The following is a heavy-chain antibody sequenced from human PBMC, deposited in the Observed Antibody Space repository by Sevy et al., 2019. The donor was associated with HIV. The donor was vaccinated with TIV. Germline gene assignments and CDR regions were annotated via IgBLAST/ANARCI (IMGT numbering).Heavy chain of an antibody. V-gene: IGHV3-53*01. CDR2: IHSGGKI. J-gene: IGHJ6*02. Sequence: GGSLRLSCAASGFSVSSNYMSWVRQAPGKGPEWVSVIHSGGKISYADSVQGRFTISRDNSKNTLYLQMNSLGAEDTAVSYCAREDIVLGEDNYYGIDVWGQGTTVTVSS. CDR1: GFSVSSNY. D-gene: IGHD2-15*01. CDR3: AREDIVLGEDNYYGIDV.